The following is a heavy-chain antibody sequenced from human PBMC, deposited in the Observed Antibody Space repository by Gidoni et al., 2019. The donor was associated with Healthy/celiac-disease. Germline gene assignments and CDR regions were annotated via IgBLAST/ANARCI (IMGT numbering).Heavy chain of an antibody. J-gene: IGHJ6*02. CDR1: GFTFSSYG. CDR3: AKGSGGGYDEGMDV. V-gene: IGHV3-30*18. Sequence: QVQLVESGGGVVQPGRSLRLSCSASGFTFSSYGMPWVRQAPGKGLEWVAVISYDGSNKYYADSVKGRFTISRDNSKNTLYLQMNSLRAEDTAVYYCAKGSGGGYDEGMDVWAKGPRSPSP. CDR2: ISYDGSNK. D-gene: IGHD3-16*01.